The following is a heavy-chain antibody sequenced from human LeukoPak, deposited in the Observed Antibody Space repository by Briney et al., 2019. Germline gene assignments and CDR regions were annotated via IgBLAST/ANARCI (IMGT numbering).Heavy chain of an antibody. D-gene: IGHD3-22*01. CDR3: ATGEYYYDSSGYPFDY. V-gene: IGHV1-24*01. J-gene: IGHJ4*02. Sequence: ASVKVSCKVSGYTLTELSMHWVRQAPGKGLEWMGGFDPEDGETIYAQKFQGRVTMTEDTSTDTACMELSSLRSEDTAVYYCATGEYYYDSSGYPFDYWGQGTLVTVSS. CDR1: GYTLTELS. CDR2: FDPEDGET.